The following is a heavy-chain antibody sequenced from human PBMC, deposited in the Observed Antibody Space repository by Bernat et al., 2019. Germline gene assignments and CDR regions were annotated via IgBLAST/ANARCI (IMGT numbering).Heavy chain of an antibody. Sequence: QVQLVESGGGVVQPGRSLRLSCAASGFTFSSYAMQWVRQAPGKGLEWVAVISYDGSNKNYADSVKGRLTISRDNSKNTLYLQMNSLRAEDTAVYYCAREVLTSTLDYRGQGTLVTVSS. V-gene: IGHV3-30*01. CDR1: GFTFSSYA. J-gene: IGHJ4*02. CDR3: AREVLTSTLDY. D-gene: IGHD1-20*01. CDR2: ISYDGSNK.